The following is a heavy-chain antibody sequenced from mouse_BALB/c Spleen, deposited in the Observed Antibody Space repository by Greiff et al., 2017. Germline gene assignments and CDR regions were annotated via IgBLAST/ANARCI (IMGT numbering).Heavy chain of an antibody. CDR3: VRGGVRPWFAY. CDR1: GFSLTSYD. CDR2: IWTGGGT. J-gene: IGHJ3*01. D-gene: IGHD1-2*01. Sequence: QVHVKQSGPGLVAPSQSLSITCTVSGFSLTSYDISWIRQPPGKGLEWLGVIWTGGGTNYNSAFMSRLSISKDNSKSQVFLKMNSLQTDDTAIYYCVRGGVRPWFAYWGQGTLVTVSA. V-gene: IGHV2-9-2*01.